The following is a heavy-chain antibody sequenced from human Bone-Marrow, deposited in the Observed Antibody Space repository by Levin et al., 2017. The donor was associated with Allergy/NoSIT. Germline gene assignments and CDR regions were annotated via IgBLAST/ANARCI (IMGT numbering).Heavy chain of an antibody. D-gene: IGHD7-27*01. CDR1: GASIDNAYW. V-gene: IGHV4-4*02. CDR3: ARAQYTTNWGMFDY. CDR2: VYHSGNT. Sequence: TSETLSLTCTVSGASIDNAYWWTWVRQPPGKGLEWIGEVYHSGNTNYKPSLRSRVTFSVDQSRNQFSLRLTSVTAADTAVYYCARAQYTTNWGMFDYWGQGALVTVSS. J-gene: IGHJ4*02.